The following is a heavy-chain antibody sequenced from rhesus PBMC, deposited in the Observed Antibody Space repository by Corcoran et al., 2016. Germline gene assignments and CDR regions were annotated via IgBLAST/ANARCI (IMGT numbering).Heavy chain of an antibody. CDR2: FQNKAYGGIA. J-gene: IGHJ4*01. V-gene: IGHV3S11*01. CDR1: GFTFSNYW. CDR3: AREGGMSFDY. Sequence: EVQLVESGGGLVQPGGSLRLSCAVSGFTFSNYWMSWVRQTPGKGLGWVGIFQNKAYGGIAAYAESVKCRCSISRDDSKITLYRQRSSLKTEYTAVYYCAREGGMSFDYWGQGVLVTVSS. D-gene: IGHD1-32*01.